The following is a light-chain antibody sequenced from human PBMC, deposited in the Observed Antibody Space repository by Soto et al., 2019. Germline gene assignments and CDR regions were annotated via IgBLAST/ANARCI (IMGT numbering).Light chain of an antibody. V-gene: IGKV4-1*01. CDR1: LSVLCNSNGKNF. J-gene: IGKJ1*01. CDR2: WAC. CDR3: QQYYSGRT. Sequence: EIVMTHSPDSLAVCLGERATFSCKSSLSVLCNSNGKNFLACYQKQGGQPPKLLTSWACTRESGVPDCFSGSGSGTDFTPTISSLQAEDAATYYCQQYYSGRTFGQGTKVDIK.